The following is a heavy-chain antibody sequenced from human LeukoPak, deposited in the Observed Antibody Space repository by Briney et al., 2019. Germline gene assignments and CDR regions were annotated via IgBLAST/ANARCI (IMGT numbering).Heavy chain of an antibody. V-gene: IGHV3-53*01. D-gene: IGHD2-2*01. J-gene: IGHJ4*02. Sequence: GGSLRLSCAASGFTVSSNYMSWVRQAPGKGLEWVSVIYSGGSTYYADSVKGRFTISRDNSKNTLYLQMNSLRAEGTAVYYCARAKGDPVVPAAMLDYWGQGTLVTVSS. CDR3: ARAKGDPVVPAAMLDY. CDR2: IYSGGST. CDR1: GFTVSSNY.